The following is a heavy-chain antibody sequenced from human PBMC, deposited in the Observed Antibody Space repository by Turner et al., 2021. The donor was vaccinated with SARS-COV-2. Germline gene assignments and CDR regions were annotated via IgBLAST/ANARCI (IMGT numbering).Heavy chain of an antibody. CDR2: IYDTGST. J-gene: IGHJ2*01. CDR1: GFSISTTTSY. CDR3: ARAPNFGGSGYFDL. Sequence: LHLHESGTGLVKPSETLSLTCVASGFSISTTTSYWGWIRQAPGKGLEWIGTIYDTGSTDYNPALESRVTISIDTSKSQFSLKLKSVIAADTAVYYCARAPNFGGSGYFDLWGRGTLVTVSS. D-gene: IGHD5-12*01. V-gene: IGHV4-39*01.